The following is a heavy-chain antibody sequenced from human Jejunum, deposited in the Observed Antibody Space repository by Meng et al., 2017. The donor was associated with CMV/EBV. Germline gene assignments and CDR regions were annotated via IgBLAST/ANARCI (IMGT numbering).Heavy chain of an antibody. CDR2: ISGSSTYI. J-gene: IGHJ5*02. CDR3: ARAIDYGDPNWFDP. D-gene: IGHD4-17*01. CDR1: GFPFTSYS. V-gene: IGHV3-21*01. Sequence: SGFPFTSYSITWVRQAPGKGLEWLSYISGSSTYIYHADSVKGRFTISRDNAKNSVYLQMNRLRAEDTAVYYCARAIDYGDPNWFDPWGQGTLVTVSS.